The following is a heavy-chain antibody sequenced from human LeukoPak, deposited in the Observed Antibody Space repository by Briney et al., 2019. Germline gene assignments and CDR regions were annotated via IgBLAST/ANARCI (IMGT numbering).Heavy chain of an antibody. CDR1: GYSFTSYW. J-gene: IGHJ4*02. V-gene: IGHV5-51*01. CDR3: ARRGPCNSCPTNFDY. CDR2: IYPVDSDT. D-gene: IGHD2-2*01. Sequence: GESLKISCKGSGYSFTSYWIGWVRQIPGKGLGWMGIIYPVDSDTRYSPSFQGQVTISADKSISTAYLQWSSLKASDTAMYYCARRGPCNSCPTNFDYWGQGTLVTVSS.